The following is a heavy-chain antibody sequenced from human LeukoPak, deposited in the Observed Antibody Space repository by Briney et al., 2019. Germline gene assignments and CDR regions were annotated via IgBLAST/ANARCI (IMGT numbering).Heavy chain of an antibody. D-gene: IGHD4-17*01. V-gene: IGHV4-39*01. CDR1: GDSINSGSYF. Sequence: PSETLSLTCTVSGDSINSGSYFWAWIRQPPGKGLEWIGTIYYSGTTYYNPSLKSRLTLSIDTSKKHFALKLNSVTAADTAVYYCARQTDDYGDVSFDSWGPGTLVTVSS. CDR3: ARQTDDYGDVSFDS. J-gene: IGHJ4*02. CDR2: IYYSGTT.